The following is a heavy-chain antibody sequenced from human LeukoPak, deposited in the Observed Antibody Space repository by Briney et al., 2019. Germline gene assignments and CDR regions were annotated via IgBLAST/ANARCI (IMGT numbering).Heavy chain of an antibody. J-gene: IGHJ4*02. D-gene: IGHD3-22*01. CDR2: INHSGST. CDR1: GGSFSGYY. Sequence: SETLSLTCAVYGGSFSGYYWSWIRQPPGKGLEWIGEINHSGSTNYNPSLKSRVTVSVDTSKNQFSLKLSPVTAADTAVYYCARGPLFDYDSSGYYLYWGQGTLVTVSS. V-gene: IGHV4-34*01. CDR3: ARGPLFDYDSSGYYLY.